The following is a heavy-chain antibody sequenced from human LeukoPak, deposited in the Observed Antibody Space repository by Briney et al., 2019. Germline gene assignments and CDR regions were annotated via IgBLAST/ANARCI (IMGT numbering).Heavy chain of an antibody. V-gene: IGHV3-33*06. D-gene: IGHD3-10*01. CDR3: AKGTYYGSGNYFDY. CDR1: GFTFSSYG. Sequence: GRSLRLSCAASGFTFSSYGMHWVRQAPGRGLEWVAVIWYDGSNKYYADSVKGRFTISRDNSKNTLYLQMNSLRAEDTAVYYCAKGTYYGSGNYFDYWGQGTLVTVSS. CDR2: IWYDGSNK. J-gene: IGHJ4*02.